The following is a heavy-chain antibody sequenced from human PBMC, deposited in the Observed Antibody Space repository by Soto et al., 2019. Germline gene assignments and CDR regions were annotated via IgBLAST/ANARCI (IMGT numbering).Heavy chain of an antibody. CDR3: ARDPPAAAGHSYYGLDV. CDR2: IWYDGSNK. CDR1: GFTFSSYG. D-gene: IGHD6-13*01. J-gene: IGHJ6*02. Sequence: QVQLVESGGGVVQPGRSLRLSCAASGFTFSSYGMHWVRQAPGKGLEWVAVIWYDGSNKYYADSVKGRFTISRDNSKNTLYLQMNSLRAEDTAVYYCARDPPAAAGHSYYGLDVWGQGTTVTVSS. V-gene: IGHV3-33*01.